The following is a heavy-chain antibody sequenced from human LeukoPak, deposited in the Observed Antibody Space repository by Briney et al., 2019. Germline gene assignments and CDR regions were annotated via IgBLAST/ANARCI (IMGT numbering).Heavy chain of an antibody. CDR2: MNPNSGNT. D-gene: IGHD1-7*01. CDR1: GYTFTSDD. V-gene: IGHV1-8*01. Sequence: ASVKVSCKAAGYTFTSDDINWVRQATGQGLEWMGWMNPNSGNTGYAQKFQGRVTMTRNTSISTAYMELSSLRSEDTAVYYCARARRITGTITFYYMDVWGKGTTVTVSS. CDR3: ARARRITGTITFYYMDV. J-gene: IGHJ6*03.